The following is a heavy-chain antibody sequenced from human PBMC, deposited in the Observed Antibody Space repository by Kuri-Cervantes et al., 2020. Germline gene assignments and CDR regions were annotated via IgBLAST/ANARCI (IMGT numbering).Heavy chain of an antibody. CDR3: AKDLMMGFYCDGGNCYNDY. J-gene: IGHJ4*02. CDR1: GFTFSSYA. Sequence: GESLKISCAASGFTFSSYAMSWVRQAPGKGLEWVSAISGSGGSTYYVDSVKGRFTISRDNSKNVLYLQMNSLRAEDTAVYYCAKDLMMGFYCDGGNCYNDYWGQGTLVTVSS. D-gene: IGHD2-15*01. V-gene: IGHV3-23*01. CDR2: ISGSGGST.